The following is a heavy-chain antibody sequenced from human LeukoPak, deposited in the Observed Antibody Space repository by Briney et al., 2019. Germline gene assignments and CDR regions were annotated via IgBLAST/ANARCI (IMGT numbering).Heavy chain of an antibody. D-gene: IGHD5-18*01. CDR1: GFALSDSW. J-gene: IGHJ3*02. CDR2: IKGDGSAK. CDR3: ARDRGWIQHDI. Sequence: GGSLRLSCAASGFALSDSWMTWIRQAPGKGLEWVAFIKGDGSAKKYVDSVKGRFTISRDNAKNSLFLQMNSLGAEDTAVYYCARDRGWIQHDIWGQGTMVTDSS. V-gene: IGHV3-7*01.